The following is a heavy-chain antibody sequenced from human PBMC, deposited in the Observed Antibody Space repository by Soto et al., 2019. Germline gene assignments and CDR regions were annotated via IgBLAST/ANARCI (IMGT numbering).Heavy chain of an antibody. J-gene: IGHJ6*02. CDR1: GYSTSSAYY. V-gene: IGHV4-38-2*01. Sequence: SESLSLTCAVSGYSTSSAYYWGWIRQPPGKGLEWIGNIYHSGSTYYNPSLKSRVTISVDTSKNQFSLKLSSVTAADTAVYYCARAFSGDYAAYYYGMDVWGQGTTVTVSS. CDR2: IYHSGST. CDR3: ARAFSGDYAAYYYGMDV. D-gene: IGHD4-17*01.